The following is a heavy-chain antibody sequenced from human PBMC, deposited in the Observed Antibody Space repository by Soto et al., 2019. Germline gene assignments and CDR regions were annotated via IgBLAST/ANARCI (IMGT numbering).Heavy chain of an antibody. V-gene: IGHV3-30*18. CDR3: AKDDDLTTVVPAGGDY. CDR2: ISYDGSNK. D-gene: IGHD4-17*01. CDR1: GFTFSSYG. Sequence: GGSLRLSCAASGFTFSSYGMHWVRQAPGKGLEWVAVISYDGSNKYYADSVKGRFTISRDNSKNTLYLQMNSLRAEDTAVYYCAKDDDLTTVVPAGGDYWGQGTLVTVSS. J-gene: IGHJ4*02.